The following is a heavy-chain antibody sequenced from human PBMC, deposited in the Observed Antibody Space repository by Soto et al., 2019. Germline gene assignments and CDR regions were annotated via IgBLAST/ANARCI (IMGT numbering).Heavy chain of an antibody. CDR1: GYTFTSYA. D-gene: IGHD6-13*01. Sequence: ASVKVSCKASGYTFTSYAMHWVRQAPGQRLEWMGWINAGNGNTKYSQKFQGRVTITRDTSASTAYMELSSLRSEDTAVYYCARDRIAAAGSYWFDPWGQGTLVTVSS. CDR3: ARDRIAAAGSYWFDP. J-gene: IGHJ5*02. V-gene: IGHV1-3*01. CDR2: INAGNGNT.